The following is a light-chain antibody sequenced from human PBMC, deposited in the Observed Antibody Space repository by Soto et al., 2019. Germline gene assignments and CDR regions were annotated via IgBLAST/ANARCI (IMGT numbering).Light chain of an antibody. CDR2: GAS. CDR3: QQYNNWPPYT. Sequence: EIVMTQSPATLSVSPGERATLSCRASQSVSSNLAWYQQKPGQAPSLLIYGASTRATGISTRFSGSGSGTEFTLTISSLQSEDFAVYYCQQYNNWPPYTFGQGTKLEIK. J-gene: IGKJ2*01. V-gene: IGKV3-15*01. CDR1: QSVSSN.